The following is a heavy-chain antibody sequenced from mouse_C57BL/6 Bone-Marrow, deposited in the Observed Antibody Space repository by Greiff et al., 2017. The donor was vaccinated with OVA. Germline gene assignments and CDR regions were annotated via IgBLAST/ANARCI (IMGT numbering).Heavy chain of an antibody. CDR3: ARSYYDPLFDY. CDR2: IYPGSGNT. CDR1: GYTFTDYY. Sequence: VQLQQSGAELVRPGASVKLSCKASGYTFTDYYINWVKQRPGPGLEWIARIYPGSGNTYYNEKFKGKATLTAEKSSSTAYMQLSSLTSEDSAVYFCARSYYDPLFDYWGQGTTLTVSS. D-gene: IGHD2-4*01. V-gene: IGHV1-76*01. J-gene: IGHJ2*01.